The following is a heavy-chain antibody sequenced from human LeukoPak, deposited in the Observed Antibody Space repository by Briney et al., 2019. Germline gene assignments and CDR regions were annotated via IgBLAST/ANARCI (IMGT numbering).Heavy chain of an antibody. V-gene: IGHV3-74*01. J-gene: IGHJ4*02. CDR2: INGYGSST. Sequence: GGSLRLSCAASGFTFVSYWMNWVRQAPGKGLVWVSRINGYGSSTDFADSVKGRFTISRDNAKNTLYLQMNSLRAEDTAVYYCARDAPGNTALDYWGQGTLVTVSP. CDR3: ARDAPGNTALDY. D-gene: IGHD5-18*01. CDR1: GFTFVSYW.